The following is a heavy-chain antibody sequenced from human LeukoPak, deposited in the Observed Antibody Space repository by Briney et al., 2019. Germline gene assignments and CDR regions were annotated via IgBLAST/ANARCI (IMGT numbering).Heavy chain of an antibody. J-gene: IGHJ3*02. CDR1: GYSFTSYW. CDR3: ASVCSSTSCNDAFDI. V-gene: IGHV5-51*01. D-gene: IGHD2-2*01. CDR2: IYPGDSDT. Sequence: GESLKISCKGSGYSFTSYWIGWVRPMPGKGLEWMGIIYPGDSDTRYSPSFQGQVTISADNSISTAYLQWSSLKASDTAMYYCASVCSSTSCNDAFDIWGQGTMVTVSS.